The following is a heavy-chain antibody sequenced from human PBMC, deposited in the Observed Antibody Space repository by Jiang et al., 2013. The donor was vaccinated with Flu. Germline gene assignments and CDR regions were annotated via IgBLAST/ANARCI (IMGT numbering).Heavy chain of an antibody. CDR2: IDWDDDK. Sequence: KPTQTLTLTCTFSGFSLSTTGMCVSWIRQPPGKALEWLARIDWDDDKYYSTSLKTRLTISKDTSKNQVVLTVTNMDPVDTATYYCARIRPGGSRDAFDIWGQGTMVTVSS. D-gene: IGHD2-2*01. V-gene: IGHV2-70*11. CDR3: ARIRPGGSRDAFDI. CDR1: GFSLSTTGMC. J-gene: IGHJ3*02.